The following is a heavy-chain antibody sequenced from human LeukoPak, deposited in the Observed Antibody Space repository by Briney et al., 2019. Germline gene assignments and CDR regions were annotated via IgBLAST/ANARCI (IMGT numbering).Heavy chain of an antibody. J-gene: IGHJ1*01. CDR2: TNTDGSST. Sequence: GGSLRLSCAASGSTFSSYWMHWVRQAPGKGLVWVSGTNTDGSSTMYADSVKGRFTIARDNAKNTLYLQMNSLRAEDTAVYYCYGANAEHWGQGTLVTVSS. V-gene: IGHV3-74*03. D-gene: IGHD4-23*01. CDR1: GSTFSSYW. CDR3: YGANAEH.